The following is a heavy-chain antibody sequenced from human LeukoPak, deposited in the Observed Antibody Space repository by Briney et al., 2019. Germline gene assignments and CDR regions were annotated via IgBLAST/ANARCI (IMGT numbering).Heavy chain of an antibody. CDR3: ARVGHIVAAGTYDY. CDR2: IFYSGSP. J-gene: IGHJ4*02. CDR1: GDSISSYY. Sequence: SETLSLTCTVSGDSISSYYRSWIRQPQGKGMEWIGNIFYSGSPNYNPSLKSRVTTSFDTSKNQFSLKLSFVTAADTAVYYCARVGHIVAAGTYDYWGQGTLVTVSS. V-gene: IGHV4-59*12. D-gene: IGHD6-13*01.